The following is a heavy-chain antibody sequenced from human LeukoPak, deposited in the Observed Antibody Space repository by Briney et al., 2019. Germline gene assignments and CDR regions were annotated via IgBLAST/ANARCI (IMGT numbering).Heavy chain of an antibody. Sequence: ASVKVSCKASGYTFTSYGISWVRQAPGQGLEWMGWISAYNGNTNYAQKLQGRVTMTTDTSTSTAYMELRSLRSDDTAVYYCARDDLGFWSGYYAFDIWGQGTMVTVSS. D-gene: IGHD3-3*01. CDR1: GYTFTSYG. J-gene: IGHJ3*02. CDR2: ISAYNGNT. V-gene: IGHV1-18*01. CDR3: ARDDLGFWSGYYAFDI.